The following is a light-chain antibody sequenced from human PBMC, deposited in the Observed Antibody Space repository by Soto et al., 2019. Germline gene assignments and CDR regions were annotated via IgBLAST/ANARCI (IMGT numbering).Light chain of an antibody. V-gene: IGKV3-15*01. CDR2: GIS. CDR1: QSIRNN. J-gene: IGKJ5*01. CDR3: QQYSDWPLT. Sequence: EIVMTQSPATLSVSPGEGATLSCRASQSIRNNFLAWYQQKPGQAPRLLIYGISTRATGIPARFSGGGSGTEFTLTISSLQSEDFALYYCQQYSDWPLTFGQGTRLEIK.